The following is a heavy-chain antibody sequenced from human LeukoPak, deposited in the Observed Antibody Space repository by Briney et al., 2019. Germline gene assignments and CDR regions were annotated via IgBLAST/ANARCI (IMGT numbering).Heavy chain of an antibody. Sequence: GASVKVSCKASGYTFTGYYMHWVRQAPGQGLEWMGWIKPNSGGTNYAQKFQGRVTMTRDTSISTAYMELSRLRSDDTAVYYCARCSPKLLWFGELGCNWFDPWGQGTLVTVSS. CDR2: IKPNSGGT. CDR3: ARCSPKLLWFGELGCNWFDP. J-gene: IGHJ5*02. V-gene: IGHV1-2*02. D-gene: IGHD3-10*01. CDR1: GYTFTGYY.